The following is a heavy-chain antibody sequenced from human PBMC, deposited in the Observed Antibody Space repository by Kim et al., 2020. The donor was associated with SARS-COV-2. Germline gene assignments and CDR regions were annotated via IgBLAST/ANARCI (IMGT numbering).Heavy chain of an antibody. V-gene: IGHV3-73*01. D-gene: IGHD2-2*01. J-gene: IGHJ4*02. CDR2: ITGKSHNYAT. CDR3: SNPVASPPG. CDR1: GFTISGST. Sequence: GGSLRLSCAASGFTISGSTMHWVRQASGKGLEWVGHITGKSHNYATSYAASVKGRFTISRDDSTNTMYLQMNSLKTEDTAVYYCSNPVASPPGWGQGTLVTVSS.